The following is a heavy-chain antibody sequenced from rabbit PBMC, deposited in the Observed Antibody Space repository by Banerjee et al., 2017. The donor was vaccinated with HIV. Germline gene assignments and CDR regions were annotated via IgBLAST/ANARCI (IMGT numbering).Heavy chain of an antibody. CDR1: GFSFSSSYY. CDR2: IYISGSNP. V-gene: IGHV1S43*01. J-gene: IGHJ4*01. D-gene: IGHD8-1*01. Sequence: QSLEESGGDLVKPGASLTLTCTASGFSFSSSYYICWVRQAPGKGLELIGGIYISGSNPWYASWVNGRFTISRGTSLDTVDLQVTSLTAADTATYFWAREGVGSTYFDLWGQGTLVTVS. CDR3: AREGVGSTYFDL.